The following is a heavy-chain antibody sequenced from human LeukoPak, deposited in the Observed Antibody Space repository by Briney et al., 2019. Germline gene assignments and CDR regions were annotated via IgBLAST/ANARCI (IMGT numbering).Heavy chain of an antibody. CDR1: GFTFSSYW. CDR2: IKQDGSEK. Sequence: GGSLRLSCAASGFTFSSYWMSWVRQAPGKGLEWVANIKQDGSEKYYVDSVKGRFTISRDNAKNSLYLQMNSLRAEDTAVYYCARHYYDSSGYYLFDYWGQGTLVTVSS. V-gene: IGHV3-7*01. D-gene: IGHD3-22*01. J-gene: IGHJ4*02. CDR3: ARHYYDSSGYYLFDY.